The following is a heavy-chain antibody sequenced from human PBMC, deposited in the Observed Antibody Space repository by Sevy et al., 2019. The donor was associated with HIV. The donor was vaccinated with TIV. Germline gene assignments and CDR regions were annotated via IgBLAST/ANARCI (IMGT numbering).Heavy chain of an antibody. CDR3: ARVGYYYDSSGYFGHEARDY. CDR2: ISSSGSTI. CDR1: GFTFSSYE. D-gene: IGHD3-22*01. V-gene: IGHV3-48*03. Sequence: GGSLRLSCAASGFTFSSYEMNWVRQAPGKGLEWASYISSSGSTIYYADSVKGRFTISRDNAKNSLYLQMNSLRAEYRAVYYCARVGYYYDSSGYFGHEARDYWGQGTLVTVSS. J-gene: IGHJ4*02.